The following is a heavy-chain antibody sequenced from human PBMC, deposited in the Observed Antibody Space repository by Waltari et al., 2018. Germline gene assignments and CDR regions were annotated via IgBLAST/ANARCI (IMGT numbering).Heavy chain of an antibody. J-gene: IGHJ4*02. V-gene: IGHV4-61*02. D-gene: IGHD6-6*01. CDR3: ARNAQLANYGVVDY. CDR2: IYTSGST. CDR1: GYSISSGSYY. Sequence: QVQLQESGPGLVKPSETLSLTCAVSGYSISSGSYYWSWIRQPAGKGLEWIGYIYTSGSTNYNPSLKSRVTISVDTSKNQFSLKLSSVTAADTAVYYCARNAQLANYGVVDYWGQGTLVTVSS.